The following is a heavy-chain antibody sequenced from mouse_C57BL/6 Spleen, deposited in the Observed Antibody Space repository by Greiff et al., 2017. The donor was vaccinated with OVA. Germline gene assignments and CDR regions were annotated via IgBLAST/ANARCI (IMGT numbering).Heavy chain of an antibody. CDR3: ARRGYGSSYWFAY. V-gene: IGHV1-19*01. Sequence: VQLQQSGPVLVKPGASVKMSCKASGYTFTDYYMNWVKQSHGKSLEWIGVINPYNGGTSYNQKFKGKATLTVDKSSSTAYMELNSLTSEDSAVYYCARRGYGSSYWFAYWGQGTLVTVSA. J-gene: IGHJ3*01. CDR2: INPYNGGT. D-gene: IGHD1-1*01. CDR1: GYTFTDYY.